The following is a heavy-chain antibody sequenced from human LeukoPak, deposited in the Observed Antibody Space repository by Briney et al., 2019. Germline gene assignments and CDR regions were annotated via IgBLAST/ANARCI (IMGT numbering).Heavy chain of an antibody. CDR1: GASISSRNW. D-gene: IGHD3-3*01. CDR2: IYHSGST. J-gene: IGHJ3*02. Sequence: SETLSLTCAVSGASISSRNWWIWVRQPPGKGLEWIGEIYHSGSTNYNPSLKSRVTISVDKSKNQFSLKLSSVTAADTAVYFCARPVEVYDFWSGNGALDIWGQGTMVTVSS. CDR3: ARPVEVYDFWSGNGALDI. V-gene: IGHV4-4*02.